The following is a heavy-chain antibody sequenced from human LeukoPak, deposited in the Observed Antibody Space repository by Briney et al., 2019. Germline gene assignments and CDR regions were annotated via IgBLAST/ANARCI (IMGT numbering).Heavy chain of an antibody. V-gene: IGHV1-18*01. Sequence: ASVNVSCKASVYTFSSYGSSWVRQAPGQGREWMGLINTYNLNANYAQQFEGRVTMTTDRSTRTVYMEMRGLRSDDTAVDYCARDSTGDERYGSGSYYGNWGQGTLVTVSS. J-gene: IGHJ4*02. CDR2: INTYNLNA. CDR3: ARDSTGDERYGSGSYYGN. CDR1: VYTFSSYG. D-gene: IGHD3-10*01.